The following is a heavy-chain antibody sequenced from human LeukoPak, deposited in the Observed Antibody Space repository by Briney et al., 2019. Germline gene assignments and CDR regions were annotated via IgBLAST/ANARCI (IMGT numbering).Heavy chain of an antibody. CDR3: AKNAPLDY. Sequence: PGGSLGLSCAASGFSFSSYWMSWGRQAPGKGLGWVGNIKQDGSEKNYGDSVKGRFTISRDNAKNSLYLQMNSLRAEDTAVYYCAKNAPLDYWGQGTLVTVSS. V-gene: IGHV3-7*03. CDR1: GFSFSSYW. J-gene: IGHJ4*02. CDR2: IKQDGSEK.